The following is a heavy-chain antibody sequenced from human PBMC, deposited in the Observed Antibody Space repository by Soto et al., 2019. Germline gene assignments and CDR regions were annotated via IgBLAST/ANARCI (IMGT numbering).Heavy chain of an antibody. D-gene: IGHD2-2*01. J-gene: IGHJ5*02. Sequence: ASVKVSCKASGYTFTSYGISWVRQAPGQGLEWMGWISAYNGNTNYAQKLQGRVTMTTDTSTSTAYMELRSLRSEDTAVYYCARQKDIVLVPAAIGLNWFDPWGQGTLVTVSS. V-gene: IGHV1-18*01. CDR3: ARQKDIVLVPAAIGLNWFDP. CDR1: GYTFTSYG. CDR2: ISAYNGNT.